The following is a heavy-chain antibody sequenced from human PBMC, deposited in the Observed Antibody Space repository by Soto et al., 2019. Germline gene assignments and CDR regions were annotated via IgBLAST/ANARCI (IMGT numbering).Heavy chain of an antibody. Sequence: PGGSLRLSCAAYGFTFSSYARHWVRQAPGKGLEWGYVVSGSGTTTHYADSVKGRFTISRANSRHTLSLHRKSLTVADTAFDYWFFFLLIRRPPRSTLFPTRRSSDL. V-gene: IGHV3-23*01. CDR3: FFFLLIRRPPRSTLFPTRRSSDL. J-gene: IGHJ2*01. CDR2: VSGSGTTT. CDR1: GFTFSSYA. D-gene: IGHD2-21*01.